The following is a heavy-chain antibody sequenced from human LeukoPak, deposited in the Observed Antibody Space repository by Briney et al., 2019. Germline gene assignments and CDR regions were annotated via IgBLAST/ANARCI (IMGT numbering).Heavy chain of an antibody. D-gene: IGHD4-11*01. Sequence: GGSLRLSCAASGFIFSHYGMHWVRQAPGKGLEWVAVIWSDGSNRFYADSVKGRFTISRDNSQNTVFLQMNSLRAEDTAMYYCARDAQSGFDYSNSLEYWGHGTLVTVSS. CDR3: ARDAQSGFDYSNSLEY. V-gene: IGHV3-33*01. CDR2: IWSDGSNR. CDR1: GFIFSHYG. J-gene: IGHJ4*01.